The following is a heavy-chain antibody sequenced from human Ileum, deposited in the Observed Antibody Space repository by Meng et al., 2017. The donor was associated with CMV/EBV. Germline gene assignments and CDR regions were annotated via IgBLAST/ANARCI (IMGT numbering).Heavy chain of an antibody. D-gene: IGHD6-13*01. CDR1: GFTFDDYA. CDR2: ISWNSGSI. Sequence: SLKISCAASGFTFDDYAMHWVRQAPGKGLEWVSGISWNSGSIGYADSVKGRFTISRDNAKNSLYLQMNSLRAEDTALYYCAKGGAYSSSSDLNWCDPWGQGTLVTVSS. J-gene: IGHJ5*02. CDR3: AKGGAYSSSSDLNWCDP. V-gene: IGHV3-9*01.